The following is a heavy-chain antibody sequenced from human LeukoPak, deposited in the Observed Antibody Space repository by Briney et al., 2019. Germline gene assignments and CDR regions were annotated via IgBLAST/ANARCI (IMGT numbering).Heavy chain of an antibody. J-gene: IGHJ4*02. CDR1: GFTFSDYY. V-gene: IGHV3-11*01. CDR3: ARDPMGYSNGWYGY. CDR2: ISSTGKTI. D-gene: IGHD6-19*01. Sequence: GGSLRLSCAASGFTFSDYYMSWIRQAPGKGLEWVSYISSTGKTIYYADSAKGRFIISRDNAKNSLYLQMNSLRAEDTAVYYCARDPMGYSNGWYGYWGQGTLVTVSS.